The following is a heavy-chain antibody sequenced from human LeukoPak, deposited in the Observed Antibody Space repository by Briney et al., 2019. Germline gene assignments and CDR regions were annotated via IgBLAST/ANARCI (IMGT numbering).Heavy chain of an antibody. CDR1: GGTFSSYA. V-gene: IGHV1-69*06. J-gene: IGHJ6*03. CDR3: AKNVERGAYCSGGSCYPYYYYYMDV. CDR2: IIPIFGTA. D-gene: IGHD2-15*01. Sequence: GASVKVSCKASGGTFSSYAISWVRQAPGQGLEWMGGIIPIFGTANYAQKFQGRVTITADKSTSTAYMELCSLRSEDTAVYYCAKNVERGAYCSGGSCYPYYYYYMDVWGKGTTVTVSS.